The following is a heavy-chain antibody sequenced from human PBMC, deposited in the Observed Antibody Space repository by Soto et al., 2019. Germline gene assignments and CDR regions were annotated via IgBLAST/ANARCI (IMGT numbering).Heavy chain of an antibody. D-gene: IGHD3-16*01. CDR1: GGAGSSAAYY. CDR3: ERDVSLPMELGGYYYYGLDV. V-gene: IGHV4-61*08. CDR2: IHYTGST. J-gene: IGHJ6*02. Sequence: SETLSLTCTVSGGAGSSAAYYGSWIRQPPGKGLEGIGHIHYTGSTYYNPSLKSRVTISIHTSKNQVYMNMSSVTAADTAVYDWERDVSLPMELGGYYYYGLDVWGQGTAVTVSS.